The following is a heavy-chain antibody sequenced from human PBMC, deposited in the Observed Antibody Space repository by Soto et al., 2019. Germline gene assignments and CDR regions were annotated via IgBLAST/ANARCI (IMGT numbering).Heavy chain of an antibody. D-gene: IGHD6-19*01. Sequence: QVQLHESGPGLVKPSETLSLTCNVSGGSLTDHYWTWIRQPPGKGLEWIGCVFSRGGTYYAPSLKGRVXLXLXXSKNHFSLRLTSMTTADTAVYYCARMRPTGWHDYYFFGMDLWGQGTTVTVSS. CDR3: ARMRPTGWHDYYFFGMDL. CDR2: VFSRGGT. J-gene: IGHJ6*02. V-gene: IGHV4-59*11. CDR1: GGSLTDHY.